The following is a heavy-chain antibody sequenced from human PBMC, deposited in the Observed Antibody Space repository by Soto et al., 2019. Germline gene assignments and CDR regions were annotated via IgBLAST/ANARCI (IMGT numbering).Heavy chain of an antibody. CDR3: ARGYDFWSVYHYYYYGMDV. CDR1: VGCFSGYY. V-gene: IGHV4-34*01. J-gene: IGHJ6*02. CDR2: INHSGST. Sequence: SETLALTCAAYVGCFSGYYRSGIRQPTGTGLQWIVEINHSGSTDYNPSLQSRVTISVDTSKNQFSLKMSSVTGADAAVYYCARGYDFWSVYHYYYYGMDVWGQGTTVTVSS. D-gene: IGHD3-3*01.